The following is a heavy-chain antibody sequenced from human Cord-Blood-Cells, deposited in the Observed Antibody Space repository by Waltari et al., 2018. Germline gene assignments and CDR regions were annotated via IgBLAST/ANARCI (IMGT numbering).Heavy chain of an antibody. CDR3: DINGFWSGYDY. D-gene: IGHD3-3*01. CDR1: GGSFSGYY. V-gene: IGHV4-34*01. Sequence: QVQLQQWGAGLLKTSEPLSPTCAVYGGSFSGYYWSWLRQPPGKGREWIWEINHSGSTNYNPSLKSRGTISVDTSKYQFSRKLSSVTAADTAVYYCDINGFWSGYDYWGQGTLFTVSS. J-gene: IGHJ4*02. CDR2: INHSGST.